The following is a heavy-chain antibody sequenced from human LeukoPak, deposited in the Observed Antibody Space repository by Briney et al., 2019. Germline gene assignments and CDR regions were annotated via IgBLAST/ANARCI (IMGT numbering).Heavy chain of an antibody. J-gene: IGHJ5*02. CDR3: ARANLPGCTNGVCYGDP. Sequence: GASVKVSCKASGYTFTGYYMHWVRQAPGQGLEWMGWINPNSGGTNYAQKFQGRVTMTRDTSISTAYMELSRLRSDDTAVYYCARANLPGCTNGVCYGDPWGQGTLVTVSS. D-gene: IGHD2-8*01. V-gene: IGHV1-2*02. CDR1: GYTFTGYY. CDR2: INPNSGGT.